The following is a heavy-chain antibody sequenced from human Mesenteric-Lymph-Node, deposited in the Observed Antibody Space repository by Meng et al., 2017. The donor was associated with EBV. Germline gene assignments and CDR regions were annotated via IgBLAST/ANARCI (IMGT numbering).Heavy chain of an antibody. Sequence: QGQLQEVGPGQVKASQTLAPTCAGSGGSISSGGYYWSWVRQSPGKGLEWIGYINYNGSTFYNPALKSRITLSRDTSENQFSLKLSSVTAADTAGYFCAREVRNWSFDIWGQGTLVTVSS. CDR1: GGSISSGGYY. CDR3: AREVRNWSFDI. D-gene: IGHD1-1*01. V-gene: IGHV4-30-4*01. J-gene: IGHJ4*02. CDR2: INYNGST.